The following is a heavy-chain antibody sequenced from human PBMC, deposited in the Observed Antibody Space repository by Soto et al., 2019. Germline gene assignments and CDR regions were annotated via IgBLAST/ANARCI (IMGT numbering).Heavy chain of an antibody. Sequence: PSETLSLTCTVSAGSISTINYYWSWIRQHPEKGLEWTGYISYSGSTFYHPSLKSRVTISLDTSKKQFSLTLTSVTAADTAVYYCARHDFYEGSGYYSHFHHWGQGTLVTVSS. CDR3: ARHDFYEGSGYYSHFHH. J-gene: IGHJ1*01. CDR2: ISYSGST. CDR1: AGSISTINYY. V-gene: IGHV4-31*03. D-gene: IGHD3-22*01.